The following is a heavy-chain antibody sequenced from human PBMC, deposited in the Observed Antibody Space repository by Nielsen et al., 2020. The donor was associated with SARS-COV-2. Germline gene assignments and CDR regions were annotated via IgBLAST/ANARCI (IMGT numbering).Heavy chain of an antibody. CDR1: GFTFRSYL. V-gene: IGHV3-74*01. CDR3: ARDLGDYVWGSYYYFDY. D-gene: IGHD3-16*01. CDR2: INSGGDII. Sequence: GESLKISCAASGFTFRSYLMHWVRQAPGKGLVWVSRINSGGDIISYADSVKGRFTISRDNAKNTLYLQMNSLRAEDTAVYYCARDLGDYVWGSYYYFDYWGQGTLVTVSS. J-gene: IGHJ4*02.